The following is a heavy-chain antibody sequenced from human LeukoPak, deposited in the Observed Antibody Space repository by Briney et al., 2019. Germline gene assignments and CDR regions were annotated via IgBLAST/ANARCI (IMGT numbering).Heavy chain of an antibody. J-gene: IGHJ4*02. Sequence: ASVKVSCKVSGYTLTELSMHWVRQAPGKGLEWMGGFYPEDGERIYAQKFQGRVTMTEDTSTDTAYMELSSLRPDDTAVYYCATGRYSYGIPFDYWGQGTLVTVSS. V-gene: IGHV1-24*01. CDR1: GYTLTELS. D-gene: IGHD5-18*01. CDR3: ATGRYSYGIPFDY. CDR2: FYPEDGER.